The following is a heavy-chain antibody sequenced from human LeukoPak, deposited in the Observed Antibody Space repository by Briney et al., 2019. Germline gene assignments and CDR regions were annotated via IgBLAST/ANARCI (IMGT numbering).Heavy chain of an antibody. CDR3: ARACWVYCTNGVCYWHAFDI. CDR1: GGSIRSSYYY. D-gene: IGHD2-8*01. V-gene: IGHV4-39*07. CDR2: IYDSGGT. J-gene: IGHJ3*02. Sequence: SETLSLTCTVSGGSIRSSYYYWGWIRQPPGKGLEWIGSIYDSGGTYYNPSLKSRVTISVDKSKNQFSLKLSSVTAADTAVYYCARACWVYCTNGVCYWHAFDIWGQGTMVTVSS.